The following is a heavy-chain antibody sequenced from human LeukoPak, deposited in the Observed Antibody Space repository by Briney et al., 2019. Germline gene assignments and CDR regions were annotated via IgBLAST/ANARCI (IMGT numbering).Heavy chain of an antibody. D-gene: IGHD2-8*01. CDR3: ARDCTNRFCYYGMDV. Sequence: ASVKVSCKASGYTFTSYDINWVRQAAGQGLEWMGWMNPNSGNTVYAQKFQGRVTMTRNTSISTAYMELSSLRSEDTAVYYCARDCTNRFCYYGMDVWGQGTTVTVSS. CDR2: MNPNSGNT. J-gene: IGHJ6*02. CDR1: GYTFTSYD. V-gene: IGHV1-8*01.